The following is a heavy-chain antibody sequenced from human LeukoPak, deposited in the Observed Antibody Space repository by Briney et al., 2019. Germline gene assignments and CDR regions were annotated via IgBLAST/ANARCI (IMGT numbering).Heavy chain of an antibody. CDR3: ARDRGSGWYETAFDI. Sequence: SVTLSLTCTVSGGSISSYYWSWIRQPPGKGLEWIGYIYYSGSTNYNPSLKSRVTISVDTSKNQFSLKLSSVTAADTAVYYCARDRGSGWYETAFDIWGQGTMVTVSS. CDR2: IYYSGST. D-gene: IGHD6-19*01. CDR1: GGSISSYY. V-gene: IGHV4-59*01. J-gene: IGHJ3*02.